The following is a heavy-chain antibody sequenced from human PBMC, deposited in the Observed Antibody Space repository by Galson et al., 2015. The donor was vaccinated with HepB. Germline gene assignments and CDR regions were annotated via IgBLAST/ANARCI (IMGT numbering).Heavy chain of an antibody. D-gene: IGHD3-3*01. V-gene: IGHV5-10-1*01. J-gene: IGHJ4*02. CDR3: ARVPDQEYDFSSGYHSFDH. Sequence: QSGAEVKKPGESLRISCKGSGYSFTSYWISWVRQMPGKGLEWMGRIDPSDSYTNYSPSFQGHVTISADKSISTAYLQWSSLKASDTAMYYCARVPDQEYDFSSGYHSFDHWGPGTLVNVSS. CDR2: IDPSDSYT. CDR1: GYSFTSYW.